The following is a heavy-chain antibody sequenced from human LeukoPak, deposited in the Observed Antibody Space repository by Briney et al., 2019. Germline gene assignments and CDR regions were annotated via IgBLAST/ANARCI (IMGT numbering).Heavy chain of an antibody. Sequence: ASVKVSCKASGYTFTSYYMHWVRQAPGQGLEWMGIINPSGGSTSYAQKFQGRVTMTRDMSTSTLYMQLSSLRSEDTAVYYCAKEGGSSGSFDYWGQGTLVTVSS. CDR2: INPSGGST. CDR1: GYTFTSYY. D-gene: IGHD6-19*01. J-gene: IGHJ4*02. V-gene: IGHV1-46*01. CDR3: AKEGGSSGSFDY.